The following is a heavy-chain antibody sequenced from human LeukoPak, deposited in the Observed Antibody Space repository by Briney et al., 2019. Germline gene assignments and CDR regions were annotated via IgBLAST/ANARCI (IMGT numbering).Heavy chain of an antibody. CDR2: IKSKTDGGTT. J-gene: IGHJ4*02. CDR3: TTALYDWNDVNY. Sequence: GGSLRLSCAVSGFTFSDGWMNWVRQAPGKGLEWVGRIKSKTDGGTTDYAAPVKGRFTISRDDSKNTLYLQMNSLKTEDTAVYYCTTALYDWNDVNYXGQGTLVTVSS. V-gene: IGHV3-15*01. D-gene: IGHD1-1*01. CDR1: GFTFSDGW.